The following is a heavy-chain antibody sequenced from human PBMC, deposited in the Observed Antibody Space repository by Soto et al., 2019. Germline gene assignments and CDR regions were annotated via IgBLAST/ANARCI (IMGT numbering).Heavy chain of an antibody. CDR1: GFTVSTNY. CDR2: INTGNSS. V-gene: IGHV3-53*02. D-gene: IGHD6-13*01. J-gene: IGHJ5*02. Sequence: RLAQTGGGLIQPGGYLRLSCAASGFTVSTNYMGWVRQAPGKGLEWVSLINTGNSSFYAYSVKGRFTISRDSSKNTLYLQMNSLRVEDTAVYYCVRVVASAGTWGQVALVTVSS. CDR3: VRVVASAGT.